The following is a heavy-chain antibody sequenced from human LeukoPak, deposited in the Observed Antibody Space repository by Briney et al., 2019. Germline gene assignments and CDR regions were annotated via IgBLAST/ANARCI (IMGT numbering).Heavy chain of an antibody. CDR1: GYTFTGYY. V-gene: IGHV1-2*02. CDR2: INPNSGGT. CDR3: ARGGEYYYDSSGYYYRAFDI. Sequence: ASVKVSCKASGYTFTGYYMHWVRQAPGQGLEWMGWINPNSGGTNYAQKFQGRVTMTRDTSTSTAYMELRSLRSDDTAVYYCARGGEYYYDSSGYYYRAFDIWGQGTMVTVSS. J-gene: IGHJ3*02. D-gene: IGHD3-22*01.